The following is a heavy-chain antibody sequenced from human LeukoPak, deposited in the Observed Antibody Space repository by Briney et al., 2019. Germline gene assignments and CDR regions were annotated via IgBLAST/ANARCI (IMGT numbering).Heavy chain of an antibody. D-gene: IGHD6-19*01. Sequence: GGSLRLSCAASGFTFSSYSMNWVRQAPGKGLEWVSSISSSSSYIYYADSVKGRFTISRDNSKNTLYLQMNSLRAEDTAVYYCARALRQWLVLPLDYWGQGTLVTVSS. CDR3: ARALRQWLVLPLDY. CDR1: GFTFSSYS. V-gene: IGHV3-21*01. CDR2: ISSSSSYI. J-gene: IGHJ4*02.